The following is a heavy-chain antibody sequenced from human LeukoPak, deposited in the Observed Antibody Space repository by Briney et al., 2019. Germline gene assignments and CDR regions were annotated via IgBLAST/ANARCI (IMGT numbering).Heavy chain of an antibody. CDR3: ARARDYYDSSGYYPDY. D-gene: IGHD3-22*01. CDR2: IYYSGST. J-gene: IGHJ4*02. Sequence: SETLSLTCTVSGGSISRGGYYWSWIRQHPGKGLEWIGYIYYSGSTYYNPSLKSRVTISVDTSKNQFSLKLSSVTAADTAVYYCARARDYYDSSGYYPDYWGQGTLVTVSS. CDR1: GGSISRGGYY. V-gene: IGHV4-31*03.